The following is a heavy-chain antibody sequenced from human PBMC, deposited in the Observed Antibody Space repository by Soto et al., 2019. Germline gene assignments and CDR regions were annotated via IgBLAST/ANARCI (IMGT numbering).Heavy chain of an antibody. Sequence: GGSLRLSCAASGFTFSNAWMSWVRQAPGKGLEWVSRIKSKTDGGTTDYAAPVKGRFTISRDDSKNTLYLQMNSLKTEDTAVYYCTPGASGGDAFDNWGQGTMVTVSS. CDR2: IKSKTDGGTT. J-gene: IGHJ3*02. V-gene: IGHV3-15*01. CDR3: TPGASGGDAFDN. D-gene: IGHD1-26*01. CDR1: GFTFSNAW.